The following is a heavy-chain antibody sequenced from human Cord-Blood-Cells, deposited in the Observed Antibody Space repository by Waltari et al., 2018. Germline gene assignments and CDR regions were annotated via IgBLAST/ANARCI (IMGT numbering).Heavy chain of an antibody. Sequence: QVQLVQSGAEVKKPGSSVKVSCKASGGTFSSYAISWVRQAPGQGLEWMGGIIPIFGTANYAQKFQGRVTITADESTSTAYMELSRLRSEDTAVYYCARVEGYCSGGSCYYYYYYGMDVWGQGTTVTVSS. CDR3: ARVEGYCSGGSCYYYYYYGMDV. V-gene: IGHV1-69*01. CDR1: GGTFSSYA. CDR2: IIPIFGTA. J-gene: IGHJ6*02. D-gene: IGHD2-15*01.